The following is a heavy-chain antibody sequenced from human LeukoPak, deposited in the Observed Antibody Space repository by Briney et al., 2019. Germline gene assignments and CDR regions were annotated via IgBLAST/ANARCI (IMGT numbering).Heavy chain of an antibody. Sequence: GGSLRLSCAASGFTFSSYAMSWVRQAPGKGLEWVSAISGSGGSTYYADSVKGQFTISRDNSKNTLYLQMNSLRAEDTAVYYCAKEAYPQYYYGSSGYRRPHAFDIWGQGTMVTVSS. D-gene: IGHD3-22*01. CDR2: ISGSGGST. J-gene: IGHJ3*02. CDR3: AKEAYPQYYYGSSGYRRPHAFDI. CDR1: GFTFSSYA. V-gene: IGHV3-23*01.